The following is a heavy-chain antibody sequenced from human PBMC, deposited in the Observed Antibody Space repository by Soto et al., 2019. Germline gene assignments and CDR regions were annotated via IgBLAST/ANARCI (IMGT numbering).Heavy chain of an antibody. CDR3: AKTRLYDNNEYHRDGFDV. J-gene: IGHJ3*01. V-gene: IGHV3-53*01. D-gene: IGHD3-22*01. CDR1: GFTISGKKY. Sequence: DVQLVESGGGLIQPGESLRLSCAAFGFTISGKKYVAWVRQAPGKGLEWVSALYDLDGSFYAASVKGRFTTSSDSSKTTVYLQMNDLRPDDTAVYYCAKTRLYDNNEYHRDGFDVWGPGTAVTVSS. CDR2: LYDLDGS.